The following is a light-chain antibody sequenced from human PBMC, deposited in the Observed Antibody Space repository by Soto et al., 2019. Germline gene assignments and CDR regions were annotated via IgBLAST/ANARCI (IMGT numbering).Light chain of an antibody. CDR2: GAS. J-gene: IGKJ2*01. V-gene: IGKV3-20*01. CDR1: QSIASSY. CDR3: QQYGSSSYT. Sequence: EIVLTQSPGTLSLSPGERATLSCRASQSIASSYLTWYQHKPGQAPRLLLYGASSRDTGIPDRFSGSGSGTDVTLTISRLEPEDFAVYYCQQYGSSSYTFGQGTQLEIK.